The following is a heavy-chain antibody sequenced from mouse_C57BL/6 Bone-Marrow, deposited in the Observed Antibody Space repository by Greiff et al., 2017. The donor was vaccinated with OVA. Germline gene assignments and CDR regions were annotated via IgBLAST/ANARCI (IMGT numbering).Heavy chain of an antibody. Sequence: QVTLKVSGPGILQPSQTLSLTCSFSGFSLSTFGMGVGWIRQPSGKGLEWLAHIWWDDDKYYNPALKSRLTISKATSKNQVFLKIANVDTADTATYYCARTDYDYDGAWFAYWGQGTLVTVSA. CDR1: GFSLSTFGMG. V-gene: IGHV8-8*01. J-gene: IGHJ3*01. D-gene: IGHD2-4*01. CDR2: IWWDDDK. CDR3: ARTDYDYDGAWFAY.